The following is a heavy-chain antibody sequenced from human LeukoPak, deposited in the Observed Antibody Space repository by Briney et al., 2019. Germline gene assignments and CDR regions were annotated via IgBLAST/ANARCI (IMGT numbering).Heavy chain of an antibody. CDR3: ARDHIPMVRENWLDP. CDR1: GFTFSSYA. D-gene: IGHD3-10*01. CDR2: ISYDGSNK. Sequence: GRSLRLSCAASGFTFSSYAMHWVRQAPGKGLEWVAVISYDGSNKYYADSVKGRFTISRDTSKSTLYLQLNSLRPEDTAVYYCARDHIPMVRENWLDPWGQGTLV. V-gene: IGHV3-30-3*01. J-gene: IGHJ5*02.